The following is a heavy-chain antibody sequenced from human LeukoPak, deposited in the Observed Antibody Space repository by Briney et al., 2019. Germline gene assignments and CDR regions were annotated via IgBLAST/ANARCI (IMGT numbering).Heavy chain of an antibody. V-gene: IGHV3-23*01. J-gene: IGHJ3*02. D-gene: IGHD3-9*01. Sequence: PGGSLRLSCAASGFTFSNYGMTWVRQAPGKGLEWVSSVSGSGGSTHYADSVKGRFTISRDNSKNTLYLQMNSLRAEDTAVYYCAKFLTGQYDAFDIWGQGTMVTVSA. CDR2: VSGSGGST. CDR3: AKFLTGQYDAFDI. CDR1: GFTFSNYG.